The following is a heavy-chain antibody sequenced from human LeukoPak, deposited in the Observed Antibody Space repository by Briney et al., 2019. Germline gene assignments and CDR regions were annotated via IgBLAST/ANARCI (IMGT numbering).Heavy chain of an antibody. J-gene: IGHJ3*01. V-gene: IGHV3-30*01. D-gene: IGHD6-6*01. CDR2: MSYDGIKK. Sequence: GGSLRLSCAASGFSFSRSAMHWVRQAPGKGLEWVAVMSYDGIKKYYADSVKGRFTVSRDNSRNTLFLQVNSLRAEDTAMYYCARDGEYSSWVGAFDVWGQGTLVTVSS. CDR3: ARDGEYSSWVGAFDV. CDR1: GFSFSRSA.